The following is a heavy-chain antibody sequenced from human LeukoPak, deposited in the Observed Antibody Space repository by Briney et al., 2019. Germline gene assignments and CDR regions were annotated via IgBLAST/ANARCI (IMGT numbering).Heavy chain of an antibody. J-gene: IGHJ6*03. Sequence: GGSLRLSCAASGFTFSSYWMHWVRQAPGKGLVWVSRINSDGSSTSYADSVKGRFTVSRDNAKNSLYLQMNSLRAEDTALYYCARDGGWYKRGLDYYYYYYMDVWGKGTSVTVSS. CDR1: GFTFSSYW. D-gene: IGHD6-19*01. CDR3: ARDGGWYKRGLDYYYYYYMDV. CDR2: INSDGSST. V-gene: IGHV3-74*01.